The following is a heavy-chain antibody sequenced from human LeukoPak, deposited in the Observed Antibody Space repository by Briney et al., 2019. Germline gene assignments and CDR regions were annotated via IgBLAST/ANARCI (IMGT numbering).Heavy chain of an antibody. CDR2: ISGDGSRT. J-gene: IGHJ4*02. V-gene: IGHV3-74*01. CDR3: ARPLGPSGDYHY. Sequence: PGGSLRLSCAASGFTFSGNWMHWVRQAPGKGLVWVSRISGDGSRTDYADSVKGRFTISRDNRKNTLYLQMNSLRAEDTAVYYCARPLGPSGDYHYWGQGTLVTVSS. CDR1: GFTFSGNW. D-gene: IGHD5-12*01.